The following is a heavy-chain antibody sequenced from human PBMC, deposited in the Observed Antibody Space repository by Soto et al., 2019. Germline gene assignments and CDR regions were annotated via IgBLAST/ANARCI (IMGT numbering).Heavy chain of an antibody. CDR2: IYYSGST. D-gene: IGHD3-16*02. Sequence: QLQLQESGPGLVKPSETLSLTCTVSGGSISSSSYYWGWIRQPPGKGLEWIGRIYYSGSTYYNPSLNSRVTISVDTSKNQFSLKLSSVTAADTAVYYCARHPWVIEDTNWFDPWGQGTLVTVSS. CDR3: ARHPWVIEDTNWFDP. J-gene: IGHJ5*02. CDR1: GGSISSSSYY. V-gene: IGHV4-39*01.